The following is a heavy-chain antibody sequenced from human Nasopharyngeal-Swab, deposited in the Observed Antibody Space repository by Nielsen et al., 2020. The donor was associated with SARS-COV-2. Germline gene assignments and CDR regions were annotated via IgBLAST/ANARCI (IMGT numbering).Heavy chain of an antibody. CDR1: GFTFPRYA. CDR3: VKNSPLTVPYVMGV. Sequence: GESPKTPCVASGFTFPRYAISWVRQAPGMRLEWVPGIRPDCDTFYADSVKGRLTTSRHNSKNTLYLQMNSLRDEDTAVYYCVKNSPLTVPYVMGVWGHGTTVIVSS. J-gene: IGHJ6*02. V-gene: IGHV3-23*01. D-gene: IGHD3-10*02. CDR2: IRPDCDT.